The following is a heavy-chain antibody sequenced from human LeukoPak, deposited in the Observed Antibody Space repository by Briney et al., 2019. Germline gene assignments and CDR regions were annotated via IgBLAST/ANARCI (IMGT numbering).Heavy chain of an antibody. CDR1: GGSISSGGYS. CDR2: IYHSGST. J-gene: IGHJ4*02. CDR3: ARHYGP. V-gene: IGHV4-30-2*01. D-gene: IGHD3-16*01. Sequence: SETLSLTCAVSGGSISSGGYSWSWIRQPPGKGLEWIGYIYHSGSTYYNPSLKSRVTVSVDRSKNQFSLKLNSVTATDTAVYYCARHYGPWGRGTLVTVSS.